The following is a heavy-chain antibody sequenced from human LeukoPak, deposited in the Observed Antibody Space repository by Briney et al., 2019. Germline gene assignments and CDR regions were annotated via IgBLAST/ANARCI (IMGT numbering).Heavy chain of an antibody. V-gene: IGHV1-46*01. Sequence: VASVKVSCKASGYTFTSYYMHWVRQAPGQGLEWMGIINPSGGSTSYAQKFQGRVTMTRDMSTSTVYMELSSLRSEDTAVYYRARVGPNYYDSSGYYLQHWGQGTLVTVSS. J-gene: IGHJ1*01. CDR1: GYTFTSYY. CDR2: INPSGGST. D-gene: IGHD3-22*01. CDR3: ARVGPNYYDSSGYYLQH.